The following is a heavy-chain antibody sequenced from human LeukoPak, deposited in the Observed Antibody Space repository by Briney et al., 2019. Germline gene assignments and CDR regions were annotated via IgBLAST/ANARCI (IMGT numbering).Heavy chain of an antibody. V-gene: IGHV3-7*03. J-gene: IGHJ6*02. Sequence: PGGSLRLSCAASRFTFSSYWMSWVRQAPGKGLEWVANIKQDGSEKYYVDSVKGRFTISRDNAKNSLYLQMNSLRAEETAVYYCARCKGSSGLDYYYYYGMDVWGQGTTVTVSS. CDR2: IKQDGSEK. CDR3: ARCKGSSGLDYYYYYGMDV. D-gene: IGHD6-19*01. CDR1: RFTFSSYW.